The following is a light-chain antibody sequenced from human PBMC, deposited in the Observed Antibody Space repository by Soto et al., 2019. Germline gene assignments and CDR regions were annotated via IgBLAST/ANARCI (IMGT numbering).Light chain of an antibody. J-gene: IGLJ2*01. Sequence: QSVLTQPPSVSGAPGQRVTISCTGSSSNIGAGYDVHWYQQLPGTAPKLLIYGNSNRPSGVPDRFSGSKSGTSASLAITGLQAEAEADYYCQSYDSSLSVVFGGGTKLTV. V-gene: IGLV1-40*01. CDR2: GNS. CDR1: SSNIGAGYD. CDR3: QSYDSSLSVV.